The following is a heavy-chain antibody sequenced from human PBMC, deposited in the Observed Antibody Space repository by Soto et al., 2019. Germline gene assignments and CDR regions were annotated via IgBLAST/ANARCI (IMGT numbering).Heavy chain of an antibody. CDR1: GGSISGSY. V-gene: IGHV4-59*01. D-gene: IGHD2-8*02. CDR2: VYYTGST. CDR3: ARSVAHAGAHIDN. J-gene: IGHJ4*02. Sequence: PSETRSLTCSVSGGSISGSYWSWIRQSPGKGLEWLGYVYYTGSTNYSPSLRSRVSISVDTSKNEFSLRLSSVTAADTAVYFCARSVAHAGAHIDNLGQGTKVNVSA.